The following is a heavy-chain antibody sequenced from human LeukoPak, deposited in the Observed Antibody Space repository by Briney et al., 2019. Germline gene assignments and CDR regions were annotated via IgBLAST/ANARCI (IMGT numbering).Heavy chain of an antibody. J-gene: IGHJ6*02. CDR1: GGSISSYY. CDR2: IYYSGST. D-gene: IGHD1-14*01. Sequence: SETLSLTCTVSGGSISSYYWSWIRQPPGKGLEWIGYIYYSGSTNYNPSLKSRVTISVDTSKNQFSLKLSSVTAADTAVYYCARREITLYYYYGMDVWGQGTTVTVSS. V-gene: IGHV4-59*08. CDR3: ARREITLYYYYGMDV.